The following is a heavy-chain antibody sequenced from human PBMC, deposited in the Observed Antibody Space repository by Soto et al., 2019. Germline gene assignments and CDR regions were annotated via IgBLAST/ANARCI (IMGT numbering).Heavy chain of an antibody. V-gene: IGHV3-23*01. J-gene: IGHJ4*02. CDR2: ISGSGGST. CDR1: GFTFSSYA. D-gene: IGHD3-10*01. CDR3: AKDRAGVGLVDY. Sequence: LSLTCAASGFTFSSYAMSWVRQAPGKGLEWVSAISGSGGSTYYADSVKGRFTISRDNSKNTLYLQMNSLRAEDTAVYYCAKDRAGVGLVDYWGQGTLVTVSS.